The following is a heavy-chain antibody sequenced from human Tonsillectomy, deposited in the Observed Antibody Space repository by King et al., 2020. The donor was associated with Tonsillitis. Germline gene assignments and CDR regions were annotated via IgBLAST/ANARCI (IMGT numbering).Heavy chain of an antibody. D-gene: IGHD1-1*01. CDR3: AREDNYYFDY. V-gene: IGHV4-59*01. J-gene: IGHJ4*02. CDR1: GGSISSYY. Sequence: QLQESGPGLVKPSETLSLTCTVSGGSISSYYWSWIRQPPGKGLEWIGYIYYSGSNNYNPSLQIRFTISVDTSKNQFSLKLSSVTAADTAVYYCAREDNYYFDYWGQGTLVTVSS. CDR2: IYYSGSN.